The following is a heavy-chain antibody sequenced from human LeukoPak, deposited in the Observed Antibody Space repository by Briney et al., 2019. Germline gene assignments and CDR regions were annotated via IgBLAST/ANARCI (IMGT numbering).Heavy chain of an antibody. CDR1: GASINDYY. J-gene: IGHJ4*02. CDR3: TRVVNGGHFDY. V-gene: IGHV4-59*12. Sequence: SAPLSLPSSVSGASINDYYWTWIRRPPGKGVEWVGYVYHTGTSGYHPSFKRRVAMSLDTSKNQVSLKLRSVAAADTAVYFCTRVVNGGHFDYWGQGTLVTVSS. D-gene: IGHD2-8*01. CDR2: VYHTGTS.